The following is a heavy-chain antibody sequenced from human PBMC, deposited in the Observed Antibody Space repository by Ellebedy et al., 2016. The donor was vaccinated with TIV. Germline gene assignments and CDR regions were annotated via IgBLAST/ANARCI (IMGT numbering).Heavy chain of an antibody. Sequence: GESLKISCKGSGYSFTSYWISWVRQMPGKGLEWMGRIDPSDSYTNYSPSFQGHVTISADKSISTAYLQWSSLKASDTAMYYCARSLLDSSGYPGLDYWGQGTLVTVSS. J-gene: IGHJ4*02. D-gene: IGHD3-22*01. CDR1: GYSFTSYW. V-gene: IGHV5-10-1*01. CDR3: ARSLLDSSGYPGLDY. CDR2: IDPSDSYT.